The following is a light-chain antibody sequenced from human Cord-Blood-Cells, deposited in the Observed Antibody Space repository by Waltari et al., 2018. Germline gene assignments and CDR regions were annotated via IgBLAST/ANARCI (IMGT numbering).Light chain of an antibody. CDR3: QACDSSTLYV. CDR1: KLGDKY. J-gene: IGLJ1*01. CDR2: QDS. Sequence: SYELTQPPSVSVSPGQTASITCSGDKLGDKYACWYQQKPGQSPVLVIYQDSKRPSGIPERVSGSNSGNTATLTISGTQAIDEADYYCQACDSSTLYVFGTGTKVTVL. V-gene: IGLV3-1*01.